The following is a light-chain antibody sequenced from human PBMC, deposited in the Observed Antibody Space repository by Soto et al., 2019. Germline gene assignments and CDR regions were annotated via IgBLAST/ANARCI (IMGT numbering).Light chain of an antibody. Sequence: QAVVAQPPSVSGAPGQRVTISCTGTNSNIGADYGVQWYQQFPGTAPKLLIYADNIRPSGVPDRFSGSKSATSASLAITGHQPDDEADSYCQSYDSSLVGLVFGAGTKLTVL. CDR1: NSNIGADYG. V-gene: IGLV1-40*01. J-gene: IGLJ3*02. CDR2: ADN. CDR3: QSYDSSLVGLV.